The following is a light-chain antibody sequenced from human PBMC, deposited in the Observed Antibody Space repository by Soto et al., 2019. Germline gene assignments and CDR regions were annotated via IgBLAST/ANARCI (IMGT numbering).Light chain of an antibody. CDR2: YDS. CDR3: QVWDSSIDHVV. V-gene: IGLV3-21*04. Sequence: SSELTQPPSVSVAPGKTARLTCGGNNIGSKSVHWYQQKPGQAPVLVIYYDSDRPSGIPERFSGSNSGNTATLTISRVEAGDEADYYCQVWDSSIDHVVFGGGTKLTVL. CDR1: NIGSKS. J-gene: IGLJ2*01.